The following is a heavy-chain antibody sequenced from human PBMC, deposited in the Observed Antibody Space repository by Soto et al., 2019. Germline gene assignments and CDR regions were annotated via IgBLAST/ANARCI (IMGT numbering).Heavy chain of an antibody. D-gene: IGHD3-10*01. CDR1: GFTFSSYW. CDR2: INSDGSST. J-gene: IGHJ3*02. V-gene: IGHV3-74*01. Sequence: GGSLRLSCAASGFTFSSYWMHWVRQAPGKGLVWVSRINSDGSSTSYADSVKGRFTISRDNAKNTLYLQMNSLGAEDTAVYYCARDQDYGSGSYFIGIGQYDAFDIWGQGTMVTVSS. CDR3: ARDQDYGSGSYFIGIGQYDAFDI.